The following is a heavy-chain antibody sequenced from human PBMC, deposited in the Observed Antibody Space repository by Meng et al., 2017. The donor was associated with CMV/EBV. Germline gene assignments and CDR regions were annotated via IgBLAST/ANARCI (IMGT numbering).Heavy chain of an antibody. CDR3: ARDQSSTSYCYYGMDV. CDR2: INPNSGGT. D-gene: IGHD2-2*01. J-gene: IGHJ6*02. V-gene: IGHV1-2*02. Sequence: ASVKVSCKASGYTFTGYYMHWVRQPPGQGLEWMGWINPNSGGTNYAQKFQGRVTMTRDTSISTAYMELSRLRSDDTAVYYCARDQSSTSYCYYGMDVWGQGTTVTVSS. CDR1: GYTFTGYY.